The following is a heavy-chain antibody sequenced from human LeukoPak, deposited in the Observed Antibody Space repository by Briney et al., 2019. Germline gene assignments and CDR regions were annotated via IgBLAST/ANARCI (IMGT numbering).Heavy chain of an antibody. V-gene: IGHV4-34*01. D-gene: IGHD5-18*01. J-gene: IGHJ6*03. CDR1: GGSFSGYY. Sequence: SETLSLTCAVYGGSFSGYYWSWIRQPPGKGLEWIGEINHSGSTNYNPSLKTRVTISEDTSKNQFSLKLSSVTAADTAVYYCARGGHSARYNYAPAQWYYYYYMDVWGKGTTVTVFS. CDR2: INHSGST. CDR3: ARGGHSARYNYAPAQWYYYYYMDV.